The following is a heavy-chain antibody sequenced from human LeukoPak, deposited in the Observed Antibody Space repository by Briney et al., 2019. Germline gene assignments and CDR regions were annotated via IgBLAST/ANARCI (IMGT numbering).Heavy chain of an antibody. CDR3: ARRTMIVVVITTPGHAFDI. V-gene: IGHV4-38-2*02. CDR2: INHSGST. J-gene: IGHJ3*02. D-gene: IGHD3-22*01. Sequence: PSETLSLTCTVSGYSISNGYYWGWIRQPPGKGLEWIGEINHSGSTNYNPSLKSRVTISVDTSKNQFSLKLSSVTAADTAVYYCARRTMIVVVITTPGHAFDIWGQGTMVTVSS. CDR1: GYSISNGYY.